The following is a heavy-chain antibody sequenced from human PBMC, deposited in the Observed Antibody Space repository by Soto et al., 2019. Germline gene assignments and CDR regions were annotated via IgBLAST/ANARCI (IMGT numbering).Heavy chain of an antibody. CDR3: ATPLKRSDYVREYYYCGMDV. CDR1: GYCFTSYW. CDR2: IDPSDSYT. V-gene: IGHV5-10-1*01. J-gene: IGHJ6*02. Sequence: PGEFLKTCCKGAGYCFTSYWISWVRQMPGEGLGWMGRIDPSDSYTNYSPSYQGHVTISADKSISTAYLQWSSLKASDTAMYYCATPLKRSDYVREYYYCGMDVWGQGTTVTVSS. D-gene: IGHD4-17*01.